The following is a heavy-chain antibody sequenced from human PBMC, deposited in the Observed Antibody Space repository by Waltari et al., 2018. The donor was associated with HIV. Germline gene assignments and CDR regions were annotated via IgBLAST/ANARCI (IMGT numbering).Heavy chain of an antibody. V-gene: IGHV4-59*01. CDR1: GGSISSYY. CDR3: ARDRDYDFWSGPPIYYYYGMDV. J-gene: IGHJ6*02. D-gene: IGHD3-3*01. Sequence: QVQLQESGPGLVKPSETLSLTCTVSGGSISSYYWSWIRQPPGKGLEWIGYIYYSGSTNYNPSLKSRVTISVDTSKNQFSLKLSSVTAADTAVYYCARDRDYDFWSGPPIYYYYGMDVWGQGTTVTVSS. CDR2: IYYSGST.